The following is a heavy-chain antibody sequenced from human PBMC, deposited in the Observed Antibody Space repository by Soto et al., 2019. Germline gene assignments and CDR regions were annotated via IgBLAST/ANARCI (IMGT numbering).Heavy chain of an antibody. CDR3: TTGATSGRYVNDYYGIDV. Sequence: PSQTLSLTCAISGDSVASNSAAWNWIRQSPSRGLEWLGRTYYRSKWYTDYAESVKSRITINPDTSKNQVSLQLKSVTPEDTAVYYCTTGATSGRYVNDYYGIDVWGQGTTVTVS. CDR2: TYYRSKWYT. J-gene: IGHJ6*02. D-gene: IGHD5-12*01. V-gene: IGHV6-1*01. CDR1: GDSVASNSAA.